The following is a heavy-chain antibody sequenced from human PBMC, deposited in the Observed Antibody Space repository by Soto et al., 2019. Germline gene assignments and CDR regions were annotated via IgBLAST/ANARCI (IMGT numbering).Heavy chain of an antibody. CDR3: ARLASYCFDH. V-gene: IGHV3-23*01. CDR2: VTGSGDGT. D-gene: IGHD6-6*01. CDR1: GFTFSTYG. Sequence: GGSLRLSCAASGFTFSTYGMSWVRQAPGKGREWVSAVTGSGDGTYYADSVKGRFTISRDNSKNTLYLQVNSLRAEDTAVYYCARLASYCFDHWGQGTLVTVSS. J-gene: IGHJ4*02.